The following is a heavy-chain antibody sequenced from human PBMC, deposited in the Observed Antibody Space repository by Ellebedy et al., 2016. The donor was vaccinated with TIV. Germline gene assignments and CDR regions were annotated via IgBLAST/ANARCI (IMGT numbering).Heavy chain of an antibody. V-gene: IGHV3-7*01. J-gene: IGHJ5*02. CDR3: ARRGSYGDYAVQVNNWFDR. D-gene: IGHD4-17*01. CDR1: GFSFRSYW. Sequence: GGSLRLSCVASGFSFRSYWMSWVRQAPGKGLEWVANIYQDGSNQYYVDPVKGRFTISRDNAKNSLYLQLNSLRVGDTAVYYCARRGSYGDYAVQVNNWFDRWGQGTLVTV. CDR2: IYQDGSNQ.